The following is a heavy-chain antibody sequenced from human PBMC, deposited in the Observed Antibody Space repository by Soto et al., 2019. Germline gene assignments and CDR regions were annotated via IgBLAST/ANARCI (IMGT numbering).Heavy chain of an antibody. J-gene: IGHJ4*02. CDR3: ARGSLSRYYYDSSGYYYGLDY. V-gene: IGHV1-69*01. D-gene: IGHD3-22*01. CDR2: IIPIFGTA. CDR1: GGTFSSYA. Sequence: QVQLVQSGAAVKKPGSSVKVSCKASGGTFSSYAISWVRQAPGQVLEWMGGIIPIFGTANYAQKFQGRVTITADESTSTAYMELSSLRSEDTAVYYCARGSLSRYYYDSSGYYYGLDYWGQGTLVTVAS.